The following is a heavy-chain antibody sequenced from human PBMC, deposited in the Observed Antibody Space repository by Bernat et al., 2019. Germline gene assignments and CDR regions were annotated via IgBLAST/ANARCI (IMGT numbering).Heavy chain of an antibody. V-gene: IGHV3-21*01. J-gene: IGHJ4*02. CDR2: ISSSSSYI. D-gene: IGHD7-27*01. CDR1: GFTFSSYS. Sequence: EVQLVESGGGLVKPGGSLRLSCAASGFTFSSYSMNWVRQAPGKGLEWVSSISSSSSYIYYADSVKGRFTISRDNAKNSLYLQMNSLRAEDTAVYYCASITTSHWGQDYWGQGTLVTVSS. CDR3: ASITTSHWGQDY.